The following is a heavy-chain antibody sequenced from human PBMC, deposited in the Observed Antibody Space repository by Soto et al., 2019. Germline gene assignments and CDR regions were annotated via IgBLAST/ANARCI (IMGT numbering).Heavy chain of an antibody. CDR1: GFTFSSYP. V-gene: IGHV3-30*04. Sequence: QVQLVESGGGVVQPGRSLRLSCVASGFTFSSYPIHWVRQAPGKGLEWVTTISSDGNDKYSSDSVNGRFTTSRDNSKNTLYLQMNNLRVEDTAVYYCAKEGVADKYYYYGMDVWGQGTTVNVSS. CDR3: AKEGVADKYYYYGMDV. D-gene: IGHD3-3*01. J-gene: IGHJ6*02. CDR2: ISSDGNDK.